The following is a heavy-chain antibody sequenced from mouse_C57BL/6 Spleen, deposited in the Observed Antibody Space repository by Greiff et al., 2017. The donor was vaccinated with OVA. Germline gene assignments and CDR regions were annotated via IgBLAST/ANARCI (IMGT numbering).Heavy chain of an antibody. CDR2: IYPGDGDT. CDR1: GYAFSSSW. Sequence: VQLQQSGPELVKPGASVKISCKASGYAFSSSWMNWVKQRPGKGLEWIGRIYPGDGDTNYNGKFKGKATLTADKSSSTAYMQLSSLTSEDSAVYFCARWGNDLRNYYFDYWGQGTTLTVSS. J-gene: IGHJ2*01. V-gene: IGHV1-82*01. CDR3: ARWGNDLRNYYFDY.